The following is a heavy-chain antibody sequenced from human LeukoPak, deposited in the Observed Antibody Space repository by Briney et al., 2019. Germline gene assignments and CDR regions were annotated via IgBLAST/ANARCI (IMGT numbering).Heavy chain of an antibody. CDR1: GFTFSNAW. D-gene: IGHD3-22*01. CDR3: ATDFYDST. V-gene: IGHV3-15*07. CDR2: IRSNSDGRTI. Sequence: GGSLRLSCAMSGFTFSNAWMNWVRQAPRKGLEWVGRIRSNSDGRTIDYAAPVKGRFTLSRDDSKTTLYLQMNSLQTEDTAVYYCATDFYDSTWGQGTLVTVSS. J-gene: IGHJ5*02.